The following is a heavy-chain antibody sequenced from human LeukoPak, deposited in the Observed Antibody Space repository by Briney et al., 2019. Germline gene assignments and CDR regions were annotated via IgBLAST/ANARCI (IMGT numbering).Heavy chain of an antibody. J-gene: IGHJ4*02. D-gene: IGHD6-19*01. CDR2: IYYTWST. CDR1: GGSIGSNY. CDR3: AKYGNSGWVIDN. V-gene: IGHV4-59*08. Sequence: SETLSLSCTVSGGSIGSNYWTWIRQPPGKGLEYSGYIYYTWSTNDNRSLKSRVTISVATTKNQFSLKMTSVTAADTAVYFCAKYGNSGWVIDNWGQGTLVTVSS.